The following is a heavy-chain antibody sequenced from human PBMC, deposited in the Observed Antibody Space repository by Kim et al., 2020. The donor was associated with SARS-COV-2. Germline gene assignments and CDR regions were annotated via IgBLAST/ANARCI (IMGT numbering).Heavy chain of an antibody. CDR2: IYYSGST. J-gene: IGHJ5*02. V-gene: IGHV4-59*01. CDR1: GGSISSYY. Sequence: SETLSLTCTVSGGSISSYYWSWIRQPPGKGLEWIGYIYYSGSTNYNPSLKSRVTISVDTSKNQFSLKLSSVTAADTAVYYCARVIDAYCGGDCYSGNWFDPWGQGTLVTVSS. D-gene: IGHD2-21*02. CDR3: ARVIDAYCGGDCYSGNWFDP.